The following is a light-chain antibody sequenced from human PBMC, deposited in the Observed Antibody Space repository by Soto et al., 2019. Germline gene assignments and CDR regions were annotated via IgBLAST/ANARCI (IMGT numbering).Light chain of an antibody. CDR1: QSVSNSY. J-gene: IGKJ1*01. V-gene: IGKV3-20*01. CDR3: QQYGSSPRT. CDR2: GAS. Sequence: EIVLTQSSGTLSLSPGERATLSCRASQSVSNSYLAWYQQKPGQAPRLLIYGASSRATGIPDRFSGSGSGTDFTLTISRLEPEDFAVYYCQQYGSSPRTFGQGTKVEV.